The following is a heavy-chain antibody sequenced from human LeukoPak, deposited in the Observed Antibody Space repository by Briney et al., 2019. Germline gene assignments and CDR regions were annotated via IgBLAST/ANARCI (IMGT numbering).Heavy chain of an antibody. V-gene: IGHV3-23*01. Sequence: PGGSLRLSCAASGLTFSSYAMSWVRQAPGKELERVSAIGGSGGSTNYADSVEGRFTISRDNSKNTLYLQMNSLRAEDTALYYCAKDRDGYMGAFDYWGQGTLVTVSS. CDR1: GLTFSSYA. J-gene: IGHJ4*02. CDR3: AKDRDGYMGAFDY. D-gene: IGHD5-24*01. CDR2: IGGSGGST.